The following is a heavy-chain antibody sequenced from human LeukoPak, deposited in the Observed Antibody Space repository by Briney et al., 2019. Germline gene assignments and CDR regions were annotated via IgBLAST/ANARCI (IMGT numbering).Heavy chain of an antibody. Sequence: GRSLRLSCAASGFTFDDYAMHWVRQAPGRGLEWVSGISWNSGSIGYADSVNGRFTTSRDNAKNSLYLQMNSLRAEDTALYYCAKDIWELLWYGMDVWGQGTTVTVSS. D-gene: IGHD3-10*01. CDR1: GFTFDDYA. CDR2: ISWNSGSI. V-gene: IGHV3-9*01. CDR3: AKDIWELLWYGMDV. J-gene: IGHJ6*02.